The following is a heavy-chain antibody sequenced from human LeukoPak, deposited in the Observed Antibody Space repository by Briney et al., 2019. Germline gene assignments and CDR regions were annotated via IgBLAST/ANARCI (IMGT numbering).Heavy chain of an antibody. D-gene: IGHD2-2*01. Sequence: GGSLRLSCAGSGFTFSNFGMHWVRQAPGKGLEWVAFIRTDKNKKHYADSVQGRFTISRDNSKNTLYLQMNSLRAEDTAVYYCAKDVVSRVVPAAQGYWGQGTLVTVSS. CDR3: AKDVVSRVVPAAQGY. CDR2: IRTDKNKK. CDR1: GFTFSNFG. J-gene: IGHJ4*02. V-gene: IGHV3-30*02.